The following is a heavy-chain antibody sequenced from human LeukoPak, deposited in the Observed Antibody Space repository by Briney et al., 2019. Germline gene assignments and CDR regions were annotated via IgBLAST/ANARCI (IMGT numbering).Heavy chain of an antibody. CDR2: IYYSGST. D-gene: IGHD3-10*01. V-gene: IGHV4-59*08. CDR3: ARGRVRGVIRIDH. Sequence: PSETLSLTCTVSGGSISSYYWSWIRQPPGKGLEWIGYIYYSGSTNYNPSLKSRVTISVDTSKNQFSLKLSSVTAADTAVYYCARGRVRGVIRIDHWGQGTLVTVSS. J-gene: IGHJ4*02. CDR1: GGSISSYY.